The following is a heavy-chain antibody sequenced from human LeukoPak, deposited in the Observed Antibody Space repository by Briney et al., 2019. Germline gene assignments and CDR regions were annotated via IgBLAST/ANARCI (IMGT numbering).Heavy chain of an antibody. D-gene: IGHD6-19*01. Sequence: GGSLRLSCAASGFTFSSYGMHWVRQAPGKGLEWVAVISYDGSNKYYVDSVKGRFTISRDNSKKTLYLQMNSLRAEDTAVYYCAKDQFPSAAVAGTVDYWGQGTLVTVSS. CDR1: GFTFSSYG. CDR3: AKDQFPSAAVAGTVDY. V-gene: IGHV3-30*18. CDR2: ISYDGSNK. J-gene: IGHJ4*02.